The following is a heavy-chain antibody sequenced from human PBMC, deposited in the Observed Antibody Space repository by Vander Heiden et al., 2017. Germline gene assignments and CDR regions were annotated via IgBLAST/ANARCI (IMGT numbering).Heavy chain of an antibody. D-gene: IGHD2-15*01. CDR2: IGWNSDNI. CDR3: AKDVYCSGGSCHFGMDV. Sequence: EAQLVESGGGLVQPGRSLRLSFAASGFTFDDYAMHWVRQAPGKGLEWVSGIGWNSDNIDYADSVKGRFTISRDNAKNSLYLQMNSLRPEDTALYYCAKDVYCSGGSCHFGMDVWGQGTTVTVSS. J-gene: IGHJ6*02. CDR1: GFTFDDYA. V-gene: IGHV3-9*01.